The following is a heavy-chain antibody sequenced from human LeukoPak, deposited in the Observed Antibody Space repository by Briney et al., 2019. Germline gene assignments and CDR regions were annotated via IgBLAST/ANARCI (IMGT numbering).Heavy chain of an antibody. V-gene: IGHV3-7*03. CDR2: IKQDGSEK. Sequence: GGSLRLSCAASGITFSTYATSWVRQAPGKGLEWVANIKQDGSEKYYVDSVKGRFTISRDNAKNSLYLQMNSLRGEDTAVYYCARDLYSYGSGSYGVWGQGTTVTVSS. CDR1: GITFSTYA. D-gene: IGHD3-10*01. J-gene: IGHJ6*02. CDR3: ARDLYSYGSGSYGV.